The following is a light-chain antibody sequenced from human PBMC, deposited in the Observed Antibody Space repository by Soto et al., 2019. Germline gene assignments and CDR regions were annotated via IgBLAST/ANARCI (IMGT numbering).Light chain of an antibody. CDR3: QQRSNWPRTT. J-gene: IGKJ5*01. CDR2: GAS. Sequence: EIVMTQSPATLSVSPGERATLSCRASQSVSSNLALYQQRPGQAPRLLIYGASARATGFPARFSASGSGTDFTLTISSLEPEDFAVYYCQQRSNWPRTTFGQGTRLEIK. V-gene: IGKV3-15*01. CDR1: QSVSSN.